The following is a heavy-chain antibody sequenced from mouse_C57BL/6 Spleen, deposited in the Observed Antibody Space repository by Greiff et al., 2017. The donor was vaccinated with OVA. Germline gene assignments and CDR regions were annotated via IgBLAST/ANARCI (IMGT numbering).Heavy chain of an antibody. V-gene: IGHV5-2*01. D-gene: IGHD2-1*01. Sequence: EVQRVESGGGLVQPGESLKLSCESNEYEFPSHDMSWVRKTPEKRLELVAAINSDGGSTYYPDTMERRFIISRDNTKKTLYLQMSSLRSEDTALYYCARHGNYTSKYYYAMDYWGQGTSVTVSS. CDR3: ARHGNYTSKYYYAMDY. CDR1: EYEFPSHD. J-gene: IGHJ4*01. CDR2: INSDGGST.